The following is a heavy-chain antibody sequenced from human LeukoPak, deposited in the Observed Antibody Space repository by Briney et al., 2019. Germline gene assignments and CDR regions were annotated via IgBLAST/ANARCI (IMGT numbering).Heavy chain of an antibody. J-gene: IGHJ4*02. CDR1: GGSISSYY. V-gene: IGHV4-59*01. CDR2: ISYSWNT. D-gene: IGHD5-24*01. CDR3: ARAGGYNSPFGY. Sequence: KPSETLSLTCTVAGGSISSYYWSWIRQPPGEGLEWSGYISYSWNTNYNPSLQSRLTISVDTSNNQFSLRLTSVTAADTAVYYCARAGGYNSPFGYWGQGTLVTVSS.